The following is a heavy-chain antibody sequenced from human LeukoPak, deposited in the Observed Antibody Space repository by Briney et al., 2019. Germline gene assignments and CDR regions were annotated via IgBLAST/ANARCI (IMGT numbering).Heavy chain of an antibody. J-gene: IGHJ4*02. CDR3: ARDHCSGGTCYFPLDY. CDR1: GGSISGYY. Sequence: SETLSLTCTVSGGSISGYYWSWIRQPAGKGLEWIGRIYTSGSTNYNPSLKSRVTMSVDTSKTQFSLKLSSVTAADTAVYYCARDHCSGGTCYFPLDYWGQETLVTVSS. V-gene: IGHV4-4*07. D-gene: IGHD2-15*01. CDR2: IYTSGST.